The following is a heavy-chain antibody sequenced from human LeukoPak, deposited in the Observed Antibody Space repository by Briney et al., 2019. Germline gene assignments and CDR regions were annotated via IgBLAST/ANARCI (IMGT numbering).Heavy chain of an antibody. CDR2: ISSSSSYI. Sequence: GGSLRLSCAASGFTFSTSWMHWVRHAAGEGLVWVSSISSSSSYIYYADSVRGRFTISRDNAKNSLYLQMNSLRAEDTAVYYCAREAGYTSGWYGYWGQGTLVTVCS. J-gene: IGHJ4*02. CDR3: AREAGYTSGWYGY. D-gene: IGHD6-19*01. V-gene: IGHV3-21*01. CDR1: GFTFSTSW.